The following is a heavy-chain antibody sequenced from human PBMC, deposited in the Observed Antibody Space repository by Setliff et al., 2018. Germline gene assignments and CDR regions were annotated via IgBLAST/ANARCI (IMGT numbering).Heavy chain of an antibody. J-gene: IGHJ4*02. CDR1: GDSISSATNY. V-gene: IGHV4-61*09. CDR3: ARSIAAAATKF. D-gene: IGHD6-25*01. Sequence: SETLSLTCTVSGDSISSATNYWSWFRQPAGKGLEWIGQIFSKGSTNTNPSLMSRVTISMDTSKNQFSLRLTSMTAADTGVYYCARSIAAAATKFWGQGTAVTV. CDR2: IFSKGST.